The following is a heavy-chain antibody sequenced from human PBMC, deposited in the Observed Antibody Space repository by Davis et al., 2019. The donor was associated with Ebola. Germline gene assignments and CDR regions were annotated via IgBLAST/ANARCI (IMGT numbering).Heavy chain of an antibody. J-gene: IGHJ5*02. CDR3: ARGRIAAAYNWFDP. CDR1: GYTFTGYY. CDR2: INPNSGGT. Sequence: AASVKVSCKASGYTFTGYYMHWVRQAPGQGLEWMGRINPNSGGTNYAQKFQGRVTMTRDTSISTAYMELSRLRSGDTAVYYCARGRIAAAYNWFDPWGQGTLVTVSS. V-gene: IGHV1-2*06. D-gene: IGHD6-13*01.